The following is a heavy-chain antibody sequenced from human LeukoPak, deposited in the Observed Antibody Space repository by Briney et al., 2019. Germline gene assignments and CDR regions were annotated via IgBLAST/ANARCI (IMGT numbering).Heavy chain of an antibody. Sequence: GGSLRLSCAASGFTFSSYAMHWVRQAPGKGLEWVSSISSSSSYIYYADSVKGRFTISRDNAKNSLYLQMNSLRAEDTAVYYCARARIAVALFDYWGQGTLVTVSS. CDR3: ARARIAVALFDY. CDR1: GFTFSSYA. D-gene: IGHD6-19*01. J-gene: IGHJ4*02. V-gene: IGHV3-21*01. CDR2: ISSSSSYI.